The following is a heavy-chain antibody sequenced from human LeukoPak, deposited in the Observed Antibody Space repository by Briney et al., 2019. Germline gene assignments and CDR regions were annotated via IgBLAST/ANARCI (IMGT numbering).Heavy chain of an antibody. J-gene: IGHJ4*02. Sequence: SETLSLTCTVSGGSISSYYWSWIRQPAGKGLEWIGRIYTSGSTNYNPSLKSRVTMSVDTSKNQFSLKLSSVTAADTAVYYCARVAAGYCSGGSCSHFDYWGQGTLVTVSS. CDR3: ARVAAGYCSGGSCSHFDY. CDR2: IYTSGST. CDR1: GGSISSYY. V-gene: IGHV4-4*07. D-gene: IGHD2-15*01.